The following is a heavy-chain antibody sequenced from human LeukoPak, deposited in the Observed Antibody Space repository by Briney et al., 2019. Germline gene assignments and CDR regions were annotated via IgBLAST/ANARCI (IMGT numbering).Heavy chain of an antibody. CDR2: ISSSSSYI. V-gene: IGHV3-21*01. D-gene: IGHD3-10*01. CDR1: GFTFSSYS. CDR3: ARGKVRGVIITPFDY. J-gene: IGHJ4*02. Sequence: GGSLRLSCAASGFTFSSYSMNWVRQAPGKGLEWVSSISSSSSYIYYADSVKGRFTISKDNTKNSLYLQMNSLRAEDTAVYYCARGKVRGVIITPFDYWGQGTLVTVSS.